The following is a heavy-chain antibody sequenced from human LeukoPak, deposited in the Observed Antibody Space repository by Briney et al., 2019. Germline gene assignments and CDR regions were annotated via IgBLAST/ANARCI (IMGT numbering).Heavy chain of an antibody. V-gene: IGHV3-7*04. J-gene: IGHJ4*02. CDR2: IKTDGRQI. Sequence: GGSLKLSCAASGIIFSDHWMTWVRQAPGKGLEWVATIKTDGRQIYYVDSVKGRFTISRDNAKNSLYLQMNSLRAEDTAIYFWVRGRVREMDCWGQGTLATVSS. CDR1: GIIFSDHW. D-gene: IGHD4/OR15-4a*01. CDR3: VRGRVREMDC.